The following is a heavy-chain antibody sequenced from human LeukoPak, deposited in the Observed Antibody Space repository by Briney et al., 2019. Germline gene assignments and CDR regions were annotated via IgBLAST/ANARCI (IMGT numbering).Heavy chain of an antibody. V-gene: IGHV3-48*03. CDR1: GFTFSSYE. Sequence: GGSLRLSCAASGFTFSSYEMNWVRQSPVKGLEWVSYSNSSGSTLYYADSVKCRFTISRDNANISLYLKMNSLRAEYTVFFFRQRAAYEILTGYYTFDYWGQGTLVTVSS. CDR3: QRAAYEILTGYYTFDY. J-gene: IGHJ4*02. D-gene: IGHD3-9*01. CDR2: SNSSGSTL.